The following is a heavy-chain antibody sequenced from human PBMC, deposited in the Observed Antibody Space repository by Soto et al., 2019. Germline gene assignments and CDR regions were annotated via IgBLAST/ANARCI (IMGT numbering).Heavy chain of an antibody. CDR1: GYMFNTYG. CDR2: ISAYNGNI. CDR3: ARTYGSGSYFLPFEY. Sequence: QVQLVQSGAEVKKPGASVKVSCKASGYMFNTYGITWVRQAPGQGLEWMGWISAYNGNIDYAQNLQGRVIMTIDTSTSTAYMELRSLRSDDTAVYYCARTYGSGSYFLPFEYWGQGTLVSVSS. V-gene: IGHV1-18*01. J-gene: IGHJ4*02. D-gene: IGHD3-10*01.